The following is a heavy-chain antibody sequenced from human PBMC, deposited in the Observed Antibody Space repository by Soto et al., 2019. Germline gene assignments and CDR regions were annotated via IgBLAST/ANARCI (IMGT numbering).Heavy chain of an antibody. J-gene: IGHJ4*02. CDR1: GYTFSSYY. D-gene: IGHD1-20*01. Sequence: ASVKVSCKTSGYTFSSYYVHWVRQAPGQGLEWMGIINPDGGGTTYAQTFQGRLTLTRDTSASTVYMELSGLRFEDTAVYYCSISLASFDQCGKGTLVTV. CDR2: INPDGGGT. V-gene: IGHV1-46*01. CDR3: SISLASFDQ.